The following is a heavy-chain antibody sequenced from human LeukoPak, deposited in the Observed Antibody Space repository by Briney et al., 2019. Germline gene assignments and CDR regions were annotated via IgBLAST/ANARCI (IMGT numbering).Heavy chain of an antibody. Sequence: TETLSLTCAVYGGSFSGYYWSWIRQPPGKGLEWIGEINHSGSTNYNPSLKSRVTISVDTSKNHFSLKLSSVTAADTAVYYCASLGSGSPWGQGTLVTVSS. J-gene: IGHJ5*02. CDR3: ASLGSGSP. CDR1: GGSFSGYY. D-gene: IGHD3-10*01. CDR2: INHSGST. V-gene: IGHV4-34*01.